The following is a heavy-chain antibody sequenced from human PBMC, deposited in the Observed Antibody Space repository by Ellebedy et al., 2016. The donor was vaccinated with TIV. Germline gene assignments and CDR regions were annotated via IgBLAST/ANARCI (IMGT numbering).Heavy chain of an antibody. CDR1: GYTFTSYG. D-gene: IGHD3-9*01. CDR3: ARDRGADYDILTGYYYFDY. J-gene: IGHJ4*02. V-gene: IGHV1-18*01. CDR2: ISAYNGNT. Sequence: AASVKVSCKASGYTFTSYGISWVRQAPGQGLEWMGWISAYNGNTNYAQKLQGRVTMTTDTSTSTAYMELRSLRSDDTAVYYCARDRGADYDILTGYYYFDYWGQGTLVTVSS.